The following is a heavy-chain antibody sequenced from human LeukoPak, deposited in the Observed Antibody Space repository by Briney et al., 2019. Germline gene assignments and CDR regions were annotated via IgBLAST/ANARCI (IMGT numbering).Heavy chain of an antibody. J-gene: IGHJ6*03. D-gene: IGHD4-11*01. CDR3: ARGVSLYYYYYYMDV. CDR1: GYTFTSYD. V-gene: IGHV1-8*01. CDR2: MNPNSGNT. Sequence: PLASVKVSCKASGYTFTSYDINWVRQATGQGLEWMGWMNPNSGNTGYAQKFQGRVTMTRNTSISTAYMELSSLRSEDTAVYYCARGVSLYYYYYYMDVWGKGTTVTVSS.